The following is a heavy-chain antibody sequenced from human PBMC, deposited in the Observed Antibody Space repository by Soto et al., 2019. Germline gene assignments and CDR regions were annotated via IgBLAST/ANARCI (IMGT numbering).Heavy chain of an antibody. CDR2: TSYSGPT. D-gene: IGHD7-27*01. CDR1: GGSISSGDDY. Sequence: QVQLQESGPGLVKPSQTLSLTCTVSGGSISSGDDYWNWVRQFPGKGLEWIGYTSYSGPTAYSPSLKGRVAISIDTSKNQFSLKLNSVTAADTAVYHCARDRALVRSPWSWGPKENHYYGMDVWGQGTTVIVSS. CDR3: ARDRALVRSPWSWGPKENHYYGMDV. V-gene: IGHV4-31*03. J-gene: IGHJ6*02.